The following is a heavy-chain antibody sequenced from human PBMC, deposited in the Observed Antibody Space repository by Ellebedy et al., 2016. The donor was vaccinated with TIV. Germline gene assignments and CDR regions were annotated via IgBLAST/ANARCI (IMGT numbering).Heavy chain of an antibody. V-gene: IGHV1-58*02. Sequence: AASVKVSCKASGFTFTSSAMQWVRQARGQRLEWIGWIVVGSGNTNYAQKFQERVTITRDMSTSTAYMELSSLRSEDTAVYYCAADAYCSGGSCYPSFDYWGQGTLVTVSS. J-gene: IGHJ4*02. D-gene: IGHD2-15*01. CDR2: IVVGSGNT. CDR3: AADAYCSGGSCYPSFDY. CDR1: GFTFTSSA.